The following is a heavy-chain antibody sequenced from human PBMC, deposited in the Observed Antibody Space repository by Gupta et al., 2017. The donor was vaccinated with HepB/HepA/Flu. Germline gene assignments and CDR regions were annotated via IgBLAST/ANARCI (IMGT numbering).Heavy chain of an antibody. CDR3: TSRYYYDSSGYLNANYYYYGMDV. Sequence: EVQLVESGRGLVQPGGSLKLSCAASGVSLRGPAFHRFRQASGKGAAWGGRNRSKPNSYATAYAASVKGRFTISRDDSKNTAYLQMNSLKTEDTAVYYCTSRYYYDSSGYLNANYYYYGMDVWGQGTTVTVSS. CDR1: GVSLRGPA. D-gene: IGHD3-22*01. J-gene: IGHJ6*02. CDR2: NRSKPNSYAT. V-gene: IGHV3-73*01.